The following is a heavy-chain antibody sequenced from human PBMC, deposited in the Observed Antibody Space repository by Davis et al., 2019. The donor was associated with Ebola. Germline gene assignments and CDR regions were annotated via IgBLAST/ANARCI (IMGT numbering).Heavy chain of an antibody. V-gene: IGHV3-23*01. J-gene: IGHJ4*02. Sequence: PGGSLRLSCAASGFTFSNYAMSWVRQAPGMGLEWVSSLSGSATATYYADSVKGRFTISRDNFKKMLFLDMNSLRADDTARYYCATNCSGDSCYSGGDYWGQGTLVTVSS. CDR2: LSGSATAT. CDR3: ATNCSGDSCYSGGDY. D-gene: IGHD2-15*01. CDR1: GFTFSNYA.